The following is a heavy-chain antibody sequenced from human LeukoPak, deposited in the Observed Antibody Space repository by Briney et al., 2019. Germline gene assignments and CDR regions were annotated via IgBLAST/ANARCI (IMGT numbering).Heavy chain of an antibody. CDR3: ARVFDSGSQAYFYYMDV. CDR2: IYYSGST. CDR1: GGPISSGSYY. D-gene: IGHD3-10*01. Sequence: SETLSLTCTVSGGPISSGSYYWSWIRQPPGKGLEWIGYIYYSGSTNYNPSLKSRVTISVDTSKNQFSLKLSSVTAADTAVYYCARVFDSGSQAYFYYMDVWGKGTTVTIFS. J-gene: IGHJ6*03. V-gene: IGHV4-61*01.